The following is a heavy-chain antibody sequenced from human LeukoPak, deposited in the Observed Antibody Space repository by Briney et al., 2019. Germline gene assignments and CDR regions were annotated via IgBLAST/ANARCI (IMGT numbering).Heavy chain of an antibody. CDR2: ISSSSSYT. J-gene: IGHJ4*02. Sequence: PGGSLRLSCAASGFTFSSYSMNWVRQAPGKGLEWVSSISSSSSYTYYADSVKGRFTISRDNAKNSLYLQMNSLRAEDTAVYYCARDRLSTIDYWGQGTLVTVSS. D-gene: IGHD2-2*01. CDR3: ARDRLSTIDY. V-gene: IGHV3-21*01. CDR1: GFTFSSYS.